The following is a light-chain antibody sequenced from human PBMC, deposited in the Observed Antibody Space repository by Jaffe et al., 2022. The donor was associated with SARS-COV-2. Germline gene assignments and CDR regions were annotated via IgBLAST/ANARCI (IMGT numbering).Light chain of an antibody. CDR1: QSVSSSS. CDR2: AAS. Sequence: EIVLTQSPDTLSLSPGERATLSCRASQSVSSSSLAWYQQRPGQAPRLLIYAASTRATGIPDRFSGSGSGTDFTLSINRLEPEDFAVYYCQQYGSPGSPPMHTFGQGTKLEIK. CDR3: QQYGSPGSPPMHT. V-gene: IGKV3-20*01. J-gene: IGKJ2*01.